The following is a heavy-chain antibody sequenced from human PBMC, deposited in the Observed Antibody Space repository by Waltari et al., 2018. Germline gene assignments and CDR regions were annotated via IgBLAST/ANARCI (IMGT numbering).Heavy chain of an antibody. CDR1: GFAFMTYG. J-gene: IGHJ6*03. D-gene: IGHD4-4*01. CDR3: AKDPYSNYDSYYSYMDV. Sequence: VQLVESGGGVVQPGGSLRLSCAAPGFAFMTYGMHWVRQAPGKGLEWVAFIRYDGNIKNYADSVKGRFTISRDNSKNTLSLQVNSLGAEDTAVYYCAKDPYSNYDSYYSYMDVWGKGTTVTISS. CDR2: IRYDGNIK. V-gene: IGHV3-30*02.